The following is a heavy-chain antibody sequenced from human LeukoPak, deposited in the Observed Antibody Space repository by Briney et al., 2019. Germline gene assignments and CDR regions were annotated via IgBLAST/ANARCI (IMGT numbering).Heavy chain of an antibody. D-gene: IGHD2-21*02. CDR2: INHSGST. Sequence: SETLSLTCAVYGGSFSGYYWSWIRQPPGKGLEWIGEINHSGSTNYNPSLKSRVTISVDTSKNQFSLKLSSVTAADTAVYYCARGRPTPSGIVVATPTFDYWGQGTLVTVSS. V-gene: IGHV4-34*01. CDR3: ARGRPTPSGIVVATPTFDY. CDR1: GGSFSGYY. J-gene: IGHJ4*02.